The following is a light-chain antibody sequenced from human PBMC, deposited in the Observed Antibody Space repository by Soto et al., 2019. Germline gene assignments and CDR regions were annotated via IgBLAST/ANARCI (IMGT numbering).Light chain of an antibody. V-gene: IGKV1-9*01. Sequence: DIRLSQSPSFMSASVGDRVTITCRASQGISSYLAWYQQKPGKAPKLLIYAASTLQSGVPSRFSGSGSGTEFTLTISSLQPEDFATYYCQQLNSYPLFGPGTKVDIK. CDR3: QQLNSYPL. CDR1: QGISSY. J-gene: IGKJ3*01. CDR2: AAS.